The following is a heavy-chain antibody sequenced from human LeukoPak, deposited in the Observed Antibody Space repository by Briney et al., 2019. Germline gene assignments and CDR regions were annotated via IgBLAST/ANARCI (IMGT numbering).Heavy chain of an antibody. CDR1: GGSISSCDYY. CDR3: ARAEPSSSTTFDY. Sequence: ASQTLSLTCTVSGGSISSCDYYWSWIRQPPGKGLEWFGYIYYSGSTYYNPSLKSRVTISVDTSKNQFSLKLSSVTAADTAVYYCARAEPSSSTTFDYWGQGTLVTVSS. V-gene: IGHV4-30-4*08. J-gene: IGHJ4*02. D-gene: IGHD2-2*01. CDR2: IYYSGST.